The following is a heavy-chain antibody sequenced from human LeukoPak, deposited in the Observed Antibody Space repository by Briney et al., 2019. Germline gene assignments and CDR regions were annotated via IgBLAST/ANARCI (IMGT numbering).Heavy chain of an antibody. CDR3: VTKGYIYGYHSLDT. D-gene: IGHD5-18*01. J-gene: IGHJ3*02. V-gene: IGHV3-15*01. CDR1: GVTFCKAW. Sequence: GGSPRLSCAASGVTFCKAWMSWVRQAPGKGVEWVGRIKSKTNGGTTDSAAPVKGRFTISRDDSKNTLSLEMISLKIEDTAVYYCVTKGYIYGYHSLDTWGGGTMVTVSS. CDR2: IKSKTNGGTT.